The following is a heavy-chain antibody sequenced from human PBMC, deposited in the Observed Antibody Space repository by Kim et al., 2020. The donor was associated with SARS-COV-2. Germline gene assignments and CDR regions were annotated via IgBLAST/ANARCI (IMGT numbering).Heavy chain of an antibody. V-gene: IGHV3-30*02. J-gene: IGHJ6*02. Sequence: VKGRFTITRDNSKNTLDLQMNSLRAEDTALFYCAKALLRGVNYYYYGMDVWGQGTTVTVSS. D-gene: IGHD3-10*01. CDR3: AKALLRGVNYYYYGMDV.